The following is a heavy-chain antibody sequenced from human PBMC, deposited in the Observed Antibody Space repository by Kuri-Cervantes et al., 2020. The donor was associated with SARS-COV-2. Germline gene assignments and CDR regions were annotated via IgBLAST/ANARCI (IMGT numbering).Heavy chain of an antibody. Sequence: GGSLRLSCAASGFTFSSYGMHWVRQAPGKGLEWVAFIRYDGSNKYYADSVKGRFTISRDNSKNTLYLQMNSLRPEDTAVYYCAENTPLVYWGQGALVTVSS. D-gene: IGHD2-15*01. CDR2: IRYDGSNK. CDR3: AENTPLVY. CDR1: GFTFSSYG. J-gene: IGHJ4*02. V-gene: IGHV3-30*02.